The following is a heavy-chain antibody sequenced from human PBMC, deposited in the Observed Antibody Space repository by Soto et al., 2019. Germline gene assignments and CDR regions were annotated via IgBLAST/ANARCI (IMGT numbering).Heavy chain of an antibody. V-gene: IGHV4-39*01. Sequence: PSETLSLTCTVSGGSIGSSSYYWGWIRQPPGKGLEWIGSIYYSGSTYYNPSLKSRVTISVDTSKNQFSLKLSSVTAADTAVYYCARNQVDTAMVIATYYFDYWGQGTLVTVSS. CDR3: ARNQVDTAMVIATYYFDY. J-gene: IGHJ4*02. D-gene: IGHD5-18*01. CDR1: GGSIGSSSYY. CDR2: IYYSGST.